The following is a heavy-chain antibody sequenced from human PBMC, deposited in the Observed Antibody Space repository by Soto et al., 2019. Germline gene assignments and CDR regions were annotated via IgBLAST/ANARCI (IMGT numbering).Heavy chain of an antibody. CDR2: ISYDGSNK. CDR3: ARADNWNSPFDY. D-gene: IGHD1-7*01. CDR1: GFTFSSYG. Sequence: QVQLVESGGGVVQPGRSLRLSCAASGFTFSSYGMHWVRQAPGKGLEWVAVISYDGSNKYYADSVKGRFTISRDNSKNTLYLQMNSLRAEDTAVYYCARADNWNSPFDYWGQGTLVTVSS. V-gene: IGHV3-30*03. J-gene: IGHJ4*02.